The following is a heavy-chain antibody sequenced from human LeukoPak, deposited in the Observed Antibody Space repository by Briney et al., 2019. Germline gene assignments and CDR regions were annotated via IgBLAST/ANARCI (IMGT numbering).Heavy chain of an antibody. CDR2: IYYSGST. D-gene: IGHD6-19*01. CDR1: GGSISSYY. CDR3: ARAQSGIAVAGPFFDY. J-gene: IGHJ4*02. Sequence: SETLSLTCTVSGGSISSYYWSWIRQPPGKGLEWIGYIYYSGSTNYNPSLKSRVTISVDTSKNQFSLKLSSVTAADTAVYYCARAQSGIAVAGPFFDYWGQGTLVTVSS. V-gene: IGHV4-59*01.